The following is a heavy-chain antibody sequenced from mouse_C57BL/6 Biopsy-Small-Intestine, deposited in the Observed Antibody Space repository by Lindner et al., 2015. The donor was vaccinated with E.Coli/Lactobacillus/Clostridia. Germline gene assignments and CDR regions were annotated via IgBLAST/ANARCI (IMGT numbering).Heavy chain of an antibody. Sequence: VQLQESGAELVKPGASVKISCKASGYAFSSYWMNWVKQRPGKGLEWIGQIYPGDGDTNYNGKFKGKATLTADKSSSTAYMQLSSLTSEDSAVYFCARSILTTRGAMDYWGQGTSVTVSS. D-gene: IGHD1-1*01. J-gene: IGHJ4*01. CDR2: IYPGDGDT. V-gene: IGHV1-80*01. CDR1: GYAFSSYW. CDR3: ARSILTTRGAMDY.